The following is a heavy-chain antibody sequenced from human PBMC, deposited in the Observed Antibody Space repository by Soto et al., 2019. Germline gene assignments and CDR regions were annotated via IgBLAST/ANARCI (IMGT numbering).Heavy chain of an antibody. D-gene: IGHD3-10*01. Sequence: SETLSLTCTVSGASVSSGAYYWSWIRQPPGKGLEWIGYISFTGDTTYNPSLKSRVTIAVDTSKNQFSLKLRSATAADTALYYCSRGGHYYQSMCWGQGTRVTVAS. V-gene: IGHV4-61*08. J-gene: IGHJ4*02. CDR2: ISFTGDT. CDR3: SRGGHYYQSMC. CDR1: GASVSSGAYY.